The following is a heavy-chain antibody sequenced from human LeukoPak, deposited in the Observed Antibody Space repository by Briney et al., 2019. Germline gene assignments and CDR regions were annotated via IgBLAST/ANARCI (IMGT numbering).Heavy chain of an antibody. CDR3: ARDATTGTTIIDY. J-gene: IGHJ4*02. CDR1: GGSVTSNY. V-gene: IGHV4-4*07. CDR2: ISASGST. Sequence: PSETLSLTCTVPGGSVTSNYWSWIRQPAGKGLEWIGRISASGSTSYNPSLKSRVTMSIDTSKNQFSLNLSSVTAADTAVYYCARDATTGTTIIDYWGQGTLVTVSS. D-gene: IGHD4-17*01.